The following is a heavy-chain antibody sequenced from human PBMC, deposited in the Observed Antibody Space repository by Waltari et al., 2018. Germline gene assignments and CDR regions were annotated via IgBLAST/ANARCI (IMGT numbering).Heavy chain of an antibody. CDR3: VTPPIFASHGGFDY. Sequence: EVVVAESGGGLVKRGGCFRVWCAASGFGFSEVWMGWVRQIPGKGLEWLGRIRSKENEEPTNYSASVKNRFVISKDDSKKMLFLKITNLKIEDTAVYYFVTPPIFASHGGFDYWDQGALVTVSS. V-gene: IGHV3-15*01. J-gene: IGHJ4*02. D-gene: IGHD3-9*01. CDR2: IRSKENEEPT. CDR1: GFGFSEVW.